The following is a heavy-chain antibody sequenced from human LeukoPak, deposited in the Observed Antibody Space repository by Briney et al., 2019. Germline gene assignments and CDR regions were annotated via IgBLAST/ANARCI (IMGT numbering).Heavy chain of an antibody. CDR1: GYSFTSYW. CDR3: ARTAYCGGDCYPPPGYFQH. Sequence: GESLKISCKGSGYSFTSYWIGWVRQMPGKGLEWMGIIYPGDSDTRYSPSFQGQVTISADKSISTAYLQWSSLKASDTAMYYCARTAYCGGDCYPPPGYFQHWGQGTLVTVSS. J-gene: IGHJ1*01. CDR2: IYPGDSDT. D-gene: IGHD2-21*01. V-gene: IGHV5-51*01.